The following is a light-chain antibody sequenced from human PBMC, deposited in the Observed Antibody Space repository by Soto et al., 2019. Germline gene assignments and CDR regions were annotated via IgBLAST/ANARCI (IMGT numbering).Light chain of an antibody. CDR1: QIINTY. CDR2: SAS. V-gene: IGKV1-39*01. Sequence: DIWVTQSPSSLSASVGDRVTISCRASQIINTYLNWYQQKPGQAPTLLIYSASILQSGVPSRFTGSGSGTDFILTISSLQPEDFAIYYCQQSYSNPLTFGGGTQVEIK. J-gene: IGKJ4*01. CDR3: QQSYSNPLT.